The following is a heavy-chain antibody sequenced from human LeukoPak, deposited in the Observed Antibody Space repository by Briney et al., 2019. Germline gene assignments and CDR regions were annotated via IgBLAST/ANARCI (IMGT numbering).Heavy chain of an antibody. CDR3: ARFDWNYVSFDY. J-gene: IGHJ4*02. V-gene: IGHV4-34*01. Sequence: SETLSLTCAVYGGSFSGYYWSWIRQPPGKGLEWIGETNHSGSTNYNPSLKSRVTISVDTSKNQFSLKLSSVTAADTAVYYCARFDWNYVSFDYWGQGTLVTVSS. CDR2: TNHSGST. CDR1: GGSFSGYY. D-gene: IGHD1-7*01.